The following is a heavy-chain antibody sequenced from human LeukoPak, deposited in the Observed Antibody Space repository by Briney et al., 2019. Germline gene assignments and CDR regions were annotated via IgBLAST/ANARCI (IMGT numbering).Heavy chain of an antibody. Sequence: GGSLRLSCAASGFTFSSYSMNWVRQAPGKGLEWVSFISSGSSDIYYADSVKGRFTISRDNSKNTLYLQMNSLRAEDTAVYYCAKSANIAAAATVSWGQGTLVTVSS. V-gene: IGHV3-48*01. J-gene: IGHJ4*02. CDR2: ISSGSSDI. CDR3: AKSANIAAAATVS. D-gene: IGHD6-13*01. CDR1: GFTFSSYS.